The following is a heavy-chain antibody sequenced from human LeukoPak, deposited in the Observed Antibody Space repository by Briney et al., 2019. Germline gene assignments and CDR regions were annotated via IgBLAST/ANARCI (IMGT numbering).Heavy chain of an antibody. CDR3: ARDDIAAGGTTDL. V-gene: IGHV3-30*03. D-gene: IGHD6-13*01. CDR2: ISYDGSNK. J-gene: IGHJ5*02. Sequence: GGSLRLSCAAPGFTFSSYGMHWVRQAPGKGLEWVAVISYDGSNKYYADSVKGRFTISRDNSKNTPYLQMNSLRAEDTAVYYCARDDIAAGGTTDLWGQGTLVTVSS. CDR1: GFTFSSYG.